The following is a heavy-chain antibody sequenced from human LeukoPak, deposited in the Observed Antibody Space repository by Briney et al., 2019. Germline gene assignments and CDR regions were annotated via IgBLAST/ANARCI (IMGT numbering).Heavy chain of an antibody. V-gene: IGHV4-4*07. D-gene: IGHD3-3*01. Sequence: PSETLSLTCTVSGGSISSYYWSWIRQPAGKGVEWIGRIYTSGSTTYNPSLTSRVPMSVDTSKTQFSLKLSSVTAADTAVYYCARDGEDDFWSGYYGGYYYYGMDVWGQGTTVTVSS. J-gene: IGHJ6*02. CDR1: GGSISSYY. CDR3: ARDGEDDFWSGYYGGYYYYGMDV. CDR2: IYTSGST.